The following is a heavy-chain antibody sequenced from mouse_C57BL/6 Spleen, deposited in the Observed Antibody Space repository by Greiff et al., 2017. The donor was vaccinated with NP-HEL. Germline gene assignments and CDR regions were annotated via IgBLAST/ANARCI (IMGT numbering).Heavy chain of an antibody. Sequence: LQQSGAELVRPGASVKLSCTASGFNIKDDYMHWVKQRPEQGLEWIGWIDPENGDTEYASKFQGKATITADTSSNTAYLQLSSLTSEDTAVYYCTTGAVFDYWGQGTTLTVSS. D-gene: IGHD3-3*01. V-gene: IGHV14-4*01. J-gene: IGHJ2*01. CDR2: IDPENGDT. CDR1: GFNIKDDY. CDR3: TTGAVFDY.